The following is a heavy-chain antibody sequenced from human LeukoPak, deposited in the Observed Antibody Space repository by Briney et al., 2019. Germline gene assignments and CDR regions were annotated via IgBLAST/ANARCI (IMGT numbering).Heavy chain of an antibody. V-gene: IGHV3-30*04. CDR2: ISYDGSNK. J-gene: IGHJ4*02. D-gene: IGHD6-25*01. Sequence: GGSLRLSCAASGFTFSSYAMHWVRQAPGKGLEWVAVISYDGSNKYYADSVKGRFTNSRDNSKNTLYLQMNSLRAEDTAVYYCARVAAAAVYWGQGTLVTVSS. CDR3: ARVAAAAVY. CDR1: GFTFSSYA.